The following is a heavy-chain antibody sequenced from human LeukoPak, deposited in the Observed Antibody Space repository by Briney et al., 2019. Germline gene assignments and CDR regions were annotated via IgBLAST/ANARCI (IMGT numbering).Heavy chain of an antibody. Sequence: GGSLRLSCAASGFTFSDYYMSWIRQAPGKGLEWVSFISKSGSTIHYVDSMKGRFTISRDNAKNSLYLQMNSLRAEDTAVYYCVRARCVAATKYYFDYWGQGTLVTVSS. CDR2: ISKSGSTI. CDR3: VRARCVAATKYYFDY. CDR1: GFTFSDYY. V-gene: IGHV3-11*01. D-gene: IGHD2-15*01. J-gene: IGHJ4*02.